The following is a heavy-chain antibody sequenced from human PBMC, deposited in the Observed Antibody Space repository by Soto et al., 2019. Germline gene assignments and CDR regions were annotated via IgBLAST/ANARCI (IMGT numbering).Heavy chain of an antibody. CDR2: IHSSGTT. J-gene: IGHJ6*02. CDR1: GGSITNLY. D-gene: IGHD2-2*01. Sequence: QVQLQESGPGLVKVSETLSLTCTVSGGSITNLYWTWIRQPPGKGLEWIGYIHSSGTTLYNPYLRSRVSISIDTSKNQISLRLTSVTAADTALYHCAGSAEIHQYQNGLDVWGQGTTVTVSS. V-gene: IGHV4-4*08. CDR3: AGSAEIHQYQNGLDV.